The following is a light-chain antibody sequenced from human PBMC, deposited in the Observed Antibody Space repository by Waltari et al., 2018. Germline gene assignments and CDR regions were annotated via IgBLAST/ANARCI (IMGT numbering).Light chain of an antibody. CDR3: QSYDSSLSGGV. V-gene: IGLV1-40*01. CDR2: GNS. J-gene: IGLJ2*01. CDR1: SSNTGAGSA. Sequence: QSVLTPPPPVSGAPGPRVTISCTGTSSNTGAGSAVHWYQQLPGTAPKLLIYGNSNRPSGVPDRFSGSKSGTSAPLAITGLQAEDEADYYCQSYDSSLSGGVFGGGTKLTVL.